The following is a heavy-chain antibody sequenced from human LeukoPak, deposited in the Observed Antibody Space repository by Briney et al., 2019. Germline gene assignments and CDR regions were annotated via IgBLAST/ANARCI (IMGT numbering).Heavy chain of an antibody. V-gene: IGHV4-39*01. CDR2: IYYSGSA. CDR3: ARVSHDGFDY. D-gene: IGHD2-8*01. J-gene: IGHJ4*02. Sequence: SETLSLTCTVSGGSISSSSYYWGWIRQPPGKGLEWIGSIYYSGSAYYNPSLKSRVTISVDTSKNQFSLKLSSVTAADTAVYYCARVSHDGFDYWGQGTLVTVSS. CDR1: GGSISSSSYY.